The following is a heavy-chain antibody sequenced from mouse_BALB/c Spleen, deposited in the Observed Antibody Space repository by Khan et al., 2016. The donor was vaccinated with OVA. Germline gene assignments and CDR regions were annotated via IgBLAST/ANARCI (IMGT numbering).Heavy chain of an antibody. V-gene: IGHV5-6*01. Sequence: EVELVESGGDLVKPGGSLKLSCAASGFTFSSYSMSWVRQIPDKRLEWVATMSSGGDYTYYPDSVTGRFTISSDNAKNTLYLQMSSLKSEDTAMYYCASHLNGSFAYWGQGTMVTVSA. J-gene: IGHJ3*01. CDR3: ASHLNGSFAY. CDR2: MSSGGDYT. CDR1: GFTFSSYS.